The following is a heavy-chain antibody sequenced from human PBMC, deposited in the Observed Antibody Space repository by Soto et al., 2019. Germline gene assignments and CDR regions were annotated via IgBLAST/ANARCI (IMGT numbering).Heavy chain of an antibody. Sequence: QVQLVESGGGVVQPGRSLRLSCAASGFSISTYALHWVRQAPGKGPEWVAIISYNGNNKHYADSVKGRFTISRDNSKNTVDLQMNSLRVEDTAMYYCARRSFPYSGSPLEPWSDPLDIWGQGTMVTVSS. CDR1: GFSISTYA. D-gene: IGHD1-26*01. CDR3: ARRSFPYSGSPLEPWSDPLDI. V-gene: IGHV3-30*04. J-gene: IGHJ3*02. CDR2: ISYNGNNK.